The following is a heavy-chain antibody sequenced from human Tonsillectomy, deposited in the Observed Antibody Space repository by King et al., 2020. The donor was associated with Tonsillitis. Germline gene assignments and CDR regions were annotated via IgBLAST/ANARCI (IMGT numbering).Heavy chain of an antibody. Sequence: VQLVESGAEVKKPGASVKVSCKASAYTFTGYFIHWVRQAPGQGLEWMGWIDPDSGGTIYAQKFQGRVTMTWDTSITTAYIELSRLGSDDTAVYYCVRDPAGGRFTIFGLVSDYWGQGTQVTVSS. CDR1: AYTFTGYF. V-gene: IGHV1-2*02. J-gene: IGHJ4*02. D-gene: IGHD3-3*01. CDR2: IDPDSGGT. CDR3: VRDPAGGRFTIFGLVSDY.